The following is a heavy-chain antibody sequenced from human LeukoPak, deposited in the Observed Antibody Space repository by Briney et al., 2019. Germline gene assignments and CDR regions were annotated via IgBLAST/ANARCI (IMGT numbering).Heavy chain of an antibody. CDR3: ARALGIQLWRLNLFDP. D-gene: IGHD5-18*01. Sequence: SQTLSLTCAISGDSVSSNSAAWNWIRQSPSRGLEWLGRTYYRSKWYNDYAVSVKSRITINPDTSKNQFSLQLNSVTPEDTAVYYCARALGIQLWRLNLFDPWGPGTLVTVSS. V-gene: IGHV6-1*01. CDR2: TYYRSKWYN. J-gene: IGHJ5*02. CDR1: GDSVSSNSAA.